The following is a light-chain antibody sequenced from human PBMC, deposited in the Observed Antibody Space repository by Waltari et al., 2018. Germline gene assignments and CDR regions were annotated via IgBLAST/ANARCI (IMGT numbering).Light chain of an antibody. V-gene: IGKV3-11*01. CDR2: DAS. CDR1: QSVSSY. Sequence: EIVLTQSPATLSLSPGERATLSCRASQSVSSYLAWYQQKPGQTPRLLIYDASNRATGIPARFSGSGSGTDSTLTISSLESEDFAVYYCQQHSNWLTFGGGTKVEIK. CDR3: QQHSNWLT. J-gene: IGKJ4*01.